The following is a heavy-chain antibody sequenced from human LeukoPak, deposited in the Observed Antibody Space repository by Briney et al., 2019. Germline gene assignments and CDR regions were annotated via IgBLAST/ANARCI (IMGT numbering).Heavy chain of an antibody. D-gene: IGHD6-19*01. V-gene: IGHV4-59*08. CDR2: IYYSGST. Sequence: PSETLSLTCTVSGGSISSYYWSWIRQPPGKGLEWIGYIYYSGSTNYNPSLKSRVTISVDTSKSQFSLKLSSVTAADTAVYYCARLSVADYFDYWGQGTLVTVSS. CDR3: ARLSVADYFDY. CDR1: GGSISSYY. J-gene: IGHJ4*02.